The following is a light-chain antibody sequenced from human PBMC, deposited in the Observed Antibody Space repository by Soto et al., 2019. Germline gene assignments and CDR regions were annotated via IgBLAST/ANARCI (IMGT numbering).Light chain of an antibody. CDR2: RAS. J-gene: IGKJ1*01. Sequence: DIQMTQSPSTLSASVGDRVTITCRASQSIGRWLAWYQQKPGKAPKLLIYRASSLESGVPSRFSGTGSGTEFTLTVSSLQSEDFGVYYCHQYNNWPRTFGQGTKVDIK. CDR1: QSIGRW. V-gene: IGKV1-5*03. CDR3: HQYNNWPRT.